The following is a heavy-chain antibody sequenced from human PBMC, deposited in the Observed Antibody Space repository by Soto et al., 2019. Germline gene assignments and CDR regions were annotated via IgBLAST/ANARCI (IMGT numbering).Heavy chain of an antibody. V-gene: IGHV1-24*01. D-gene: IGHD2-2*01. Sequence: ASVKVSCKVSGYTLTELSMHWVRQAPGKGLEWMGGFDPEDGETIYAQKFQGRVTMTEDTSTDTAYMELSSLRSEDTAVYYCATDLYCSSTSCSDYWGQGTLVTVSS. CDR1: GYTLTELS. CDR3: ATDLYCSSTSCSDY. CDR2: FDPEDGET. J-gene: IGHJ4*02.